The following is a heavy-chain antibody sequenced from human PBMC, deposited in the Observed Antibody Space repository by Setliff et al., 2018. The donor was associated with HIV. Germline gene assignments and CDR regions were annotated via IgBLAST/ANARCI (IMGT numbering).Heavy chain of an antibody. CDR3: ARCRPFFDI. V-gene: IGHV4-38-2*01. J-gene: IGHJ3*02. Sequence: SETLSLTCAVSGYSISSGYYWGWIRQPPGKGLEWIGSIYHSGSTYYNPSLKSRVTISVDTSENQFSLKLSSVTAADTAVYYCARCRPFFDIWGQGTMVTVSS. CDR1: GYSISSGYY. CDR2: IYHSGST.